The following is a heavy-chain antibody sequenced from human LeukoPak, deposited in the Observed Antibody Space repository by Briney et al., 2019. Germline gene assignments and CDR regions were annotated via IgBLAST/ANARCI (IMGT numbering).Heavy chain of an antibody. D-gene: IGHD1-1*01. CDR3: ATALLRASTYMDV. CDR2: TSCGGGST. V-gene: IGHV3-23*01. Sequence: PGGSLRLSCVASGFTFSSYAMRWVRQAPAKGPEWVSCTSCGGGSTYYADSVKGRFTISRDNSKNTVYLQMNSLRAEDTAVYYCATALLRASTYMDVWGKGTTVTVSS. J-gene: IGHJ6*03. CDR1: GFTFSSYA.